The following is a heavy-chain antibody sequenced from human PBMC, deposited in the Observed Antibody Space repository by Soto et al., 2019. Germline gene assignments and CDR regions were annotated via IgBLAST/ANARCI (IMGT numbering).Heavy chain of an antibody. V-gene: IGHV3-30-3*01. J-gene: IGHJ5*02. CDR1: GFSFGSYA. Sequence: PGGSLRLSCEVSGFSFGSYAFHWVRQAPGKGLEWLSVISYHGREIYYADSVKDRFTISRDNSKNTLYLQMNSLRAEDTAVYYCARGLTSRITMIVGNWFDPWGQGTLVTVSS. CDR3: ARGLTSRITMIVGNWFDP. D-gene: IGHD3-22*01. CDR2: ISYHGREI.